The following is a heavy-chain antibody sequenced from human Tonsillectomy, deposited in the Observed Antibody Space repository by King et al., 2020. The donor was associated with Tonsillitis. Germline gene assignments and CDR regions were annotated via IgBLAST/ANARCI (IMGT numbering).Heavy chain of an antibody. CDR3: ARDQALGVSGPGFDC. J-gene: IGHJ4*02. V-gene: IGHV3-48*02. CDR2: IGSSSSPI. D-gene: IGHD6-19*01. CDR1: GFTFSRYG. Sequence: VQLVESGGGLVQPGGSLRLSCAASGFTFSRYGMNWVRQAPGKGLEWVSYIGSSSSPIYYADSVRGRFTISRDNAKNSLYLQMNSLRDEETAVYYCARDQALGVSGPGFDCWGQGTLVTLSS.